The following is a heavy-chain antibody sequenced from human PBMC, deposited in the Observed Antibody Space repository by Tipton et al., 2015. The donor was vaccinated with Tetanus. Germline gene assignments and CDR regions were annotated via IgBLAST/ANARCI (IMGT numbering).Heavy chain of an antibody. V-gene: IGHV4-61*08. D-gene: IGHD3-3*02. CDR3: ARVQLSSSFLKYNWLDP. CDR1: GDSLSNGDYY. Sequence: TLSLTCTVSGDSLSNGDYYWSWIRQPPGKGLESIGSIHDSGTTNYNPSLKSRLTMSVDTSNNLFSLKLTSVTAADTAVYCCARVQLSSSFLKYNWLDPWGQGTLVTVAS. J-gene: IGHJ5*02. CDR2: IHDSGTT.